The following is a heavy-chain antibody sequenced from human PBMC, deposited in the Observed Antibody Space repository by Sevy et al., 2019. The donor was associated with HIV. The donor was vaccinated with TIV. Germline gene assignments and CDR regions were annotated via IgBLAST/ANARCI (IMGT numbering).Heavy chain of an antibody. CDR3: AIDATEYTSSSVWFDP. J-gene: IGHJ5*02. CDR2: ISYTGNT. Sequence: SETLSLTCTVSGGSISSGNYYWHWIRQPPGKGLEWIGYISYTGNTYYNPSLKSPVTISVDTSNNQFSLRLTSVTTADTAVYYCAIDATEYTSSSVWFDPWGQGPLVTVSS. V-gene: IGHV4-30-4*01. CDR1: GGSISSGNYY. D-gene: IGHD6-6*01.